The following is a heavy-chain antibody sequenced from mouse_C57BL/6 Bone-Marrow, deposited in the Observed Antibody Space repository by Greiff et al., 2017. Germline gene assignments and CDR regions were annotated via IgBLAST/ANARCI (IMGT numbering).Heavy chain of an antibody. CDR1: GFTFTDYY. Sequence: EVMLVESGGGLVQPGGSLSLSCAASGFTFTDYYMSWVRQPPGKALEWLGFIRNKANGYTTEYSASVKGRFTISRDNSQSILYLQMNALRAEDSATYYCARSRFITTVVAPYYFDYWGQGTTLTVSS. CDR2: IRNKANGYTT. D-gene: IGHD1-1*01. J-gene: IGHJ2*01. CDR3: ARSRFITTVVAPYYFDY. V-gene: IGHV7-3*01.